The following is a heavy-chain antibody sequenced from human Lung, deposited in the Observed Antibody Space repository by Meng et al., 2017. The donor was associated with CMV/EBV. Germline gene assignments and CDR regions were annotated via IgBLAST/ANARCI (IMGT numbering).Heavy chain of an antibody. CDR2: INHSGST. J-gene: IGHJ6*02. Sequence: SXTLSLXCAVYGGSFSGYYWSWIRQPPGKGLEWIGEINHSGSTNYNPSLKSRVTISVDTSKNQFSLKLSSVTAADTAVYYCARNSPAAPHYYYYGMDVWGQGTTVTVSS. V-gene: IGHV4-34*01. CDR3: ARNSPAAPHYYYYGMDV. D-gene: IGHD2-2*01. CDR1: GGSFSGYY.